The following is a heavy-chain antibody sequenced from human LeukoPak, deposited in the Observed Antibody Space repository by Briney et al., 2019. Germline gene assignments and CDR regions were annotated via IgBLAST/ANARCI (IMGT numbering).Heavy chain of an antibody. CDR2: IYSGGST. CDR3: ARLHDYGGNPWYFDL. D-gene: IGHD4-23*01. CDR1: GFTVSSNY. Sequence: PGGSLRLSCAASGFTVSSNYKSWVRQAPGKGLEWVSVIYSGGSTYYADSVKGRFTISRDNSKNTLYLQMNSLRAEDTAVYYCARLHDYGGNPWYFDLWGRGTLVTVSS. J-gene: IGHJ2*01. V-gene: IGHV3-53*01.